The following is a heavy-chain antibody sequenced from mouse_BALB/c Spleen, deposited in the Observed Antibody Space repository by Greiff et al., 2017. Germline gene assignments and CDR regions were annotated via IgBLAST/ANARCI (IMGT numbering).Heavy chain of an antibody. D-gene: IGHD6-1*01. CDR2: IDPANGNT. V-gene: IGHV14-3*02. Sequence: DVKLQESGAELVKPGASVKLSCTASGFNIKDTYMHWVKQRPEQGLEWIGRIDPANGNTKYDPKFQGKATITADTSSNTAYLQLSSLTSEDTAVYYCASLGAGYAMDYWGQGTSVTVSS. J-gene: IGHJ4*01. CDR3: ASLGAGYAMDY. CDR1: GFNIKDTY.